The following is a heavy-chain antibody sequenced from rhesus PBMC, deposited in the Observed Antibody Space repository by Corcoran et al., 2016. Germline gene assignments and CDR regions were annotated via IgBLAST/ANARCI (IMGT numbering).Heavy chain of an antibody. CDR2: IYWDDDK. CDR3: ARGGYFDY. Sequence: QVTLKESGPALVKPTQTLTLTCTFSGFSLTTSGMGVGWIRQPPGKALEWLALIYWDDDKRYSTSLKSRLTISKDTSKNQVVLTMTNMYPVDTATYYCARGGYFDYWGQGVLVTVSS. V-gene: IGHV2-174*01. J-gene: IGHJ4*01. CDR1: GFSLTTSGMG.